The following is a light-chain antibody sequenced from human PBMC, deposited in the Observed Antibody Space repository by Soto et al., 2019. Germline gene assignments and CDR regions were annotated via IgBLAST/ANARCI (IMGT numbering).Light chain of an antibody. CDR2: AAS. V-gene: IGKV1-8*01. Sequence: AIRMTQSPSSFSASTGDRVTITCRASQGISSYLAWYQQKPGKFPKLLIYAASTLQSGVPSRFIGSRSGTDFTLTIGCLHSEDFATYDCQQYYSYAWTFGQGTKVEIK. CDR1: QGISSY. CDR3: QQYYSYAWT. J-gene: IGKJ1*01.